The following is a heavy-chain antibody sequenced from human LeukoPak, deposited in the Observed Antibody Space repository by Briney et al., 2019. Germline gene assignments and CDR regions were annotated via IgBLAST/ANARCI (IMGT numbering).Heavy chain of an antibody. CDR2: IYHSGST. D-gene: IGHD2-2*01. Sequence: SETLSLTCAVSGGSISSGGYSWSWIRQPPGKGLEWIGYIYHSGSTYYNPSLKSRVTISVDRSKNQFSLKLSSVTAADTAVYYCARVKGNLEVPAATYYFNYWGQGTLVTVSS. CDR3: ARVKGNLEVPAATYYFNY. J-gene: IGHJ4*02. CDR1: GGSISSGGYS. V-gene: IGHV4-30-2*01.